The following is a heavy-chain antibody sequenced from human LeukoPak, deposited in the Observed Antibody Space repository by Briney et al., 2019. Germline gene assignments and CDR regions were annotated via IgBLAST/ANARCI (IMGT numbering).Heavy chain of an antibody. CDR1: GYSISSGYY. CDR3: ARGIIAVAGTRYFDY. J-gene: IGHJ4*02. D-gene: IGHD6-19*01. V-gene: IGHV4-38-2*02. Sequence: SETLSLTCTVSGYSISSGYYWGWIRQPPGKGLEWIGSIYHSGSTYYNPSLKSRVTISVDTSKNQFSLKLSSVTAADTAVYYCARGIIAVAGTRYFDYWGQGTLVTVSS. CDR2: IYHSGST.